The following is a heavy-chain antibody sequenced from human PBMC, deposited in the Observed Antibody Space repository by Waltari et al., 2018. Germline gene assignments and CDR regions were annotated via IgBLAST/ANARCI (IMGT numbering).Heavy chain of an antibody. CDR1: GNSISGYL. CDR2: IFHSGKP. D-gene: IGHD3-22*01. Sequence: QVQMKESGPGLVKPSETLSLNCDVSGNSISGYLWGWIRQPPGKGLEWIASIFHSGKPYYNPSLKSRVTLSVDTSKNQLSLKLSSVTAADTAVYYCARSSGYYSFSYWGQGTLVTVSS. V-gene: IGHV4-38-2*01. J-gene: IGHJ4*02. CDR3: ARSSGYYSFSY.